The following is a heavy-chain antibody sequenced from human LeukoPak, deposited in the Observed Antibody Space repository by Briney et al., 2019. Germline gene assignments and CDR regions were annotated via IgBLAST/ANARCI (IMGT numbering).Heavy chain of an antibody. CDR3: AREPRGYSYGF. V-gene: IGHV3-7*01. Sequence: GGSLRLSCAASRFTFSNYWMAWVRQAPGKGLEWVANIKDDGSETYYVASVKGRFTISRDNAKDSLYLQMNSLRAEDTAVYYCAREPRGYSYGFWGRGTLVTVSS. J-gene: IGHJ4*02. CDR2: IKDDGSET. D-gene: IGHD5-18*01. CDR1: RFTFSNYW.